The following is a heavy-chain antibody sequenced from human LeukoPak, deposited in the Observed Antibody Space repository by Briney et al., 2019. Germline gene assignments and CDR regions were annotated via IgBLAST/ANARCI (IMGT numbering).Heavy chain of an antibody. Sequence: PSETLSLICAVYGGSFSGYYWSWSRQPPGKGLEWIGEINHSGSTNYNPSLKSRVTISVDTSKNQFSLKLSSVTAADTAVYYCARGPRKHYGSGSRNYYYYGMDVWGQGTTVTVSS. V-gene: IGHV4-34*01. J-gene: IGHJ6*02. CDR1: GGSFSGYY. D-gene: IGHD3-10*01. CDR3: ARGPRKHYGSGSRNYYYYGMDV. CDR2: INHSGST.